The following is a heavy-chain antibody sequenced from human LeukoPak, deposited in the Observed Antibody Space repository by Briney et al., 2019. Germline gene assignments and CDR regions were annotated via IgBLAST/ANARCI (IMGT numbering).Heavy chain of an antibody. V-gene: IGHV4-59*11. CDR3: ARFPRYRYGDYGDY. J-gene: IGHJ4*02. D-gene: IGHD4-17*01. CDR1: GGSISSHY. CDR2: ISNSGST. Sequence: SETLSLTCTVSGGSISSHYWTWIRQSPVKGLEWIGDISNSGSTSYNPSLKSRVTISIDTSKNQFSLKLSSVTAADTAVYYCARFPRYRYGDYGDYWGQGTLVTVSS.